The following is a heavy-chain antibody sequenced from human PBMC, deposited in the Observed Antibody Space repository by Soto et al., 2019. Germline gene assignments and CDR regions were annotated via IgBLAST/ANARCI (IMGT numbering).Heavy chain of an antibody. V-gene: IGHV4-59*01. CDR1: GGSISSYS. CDR2: IYYSGNT. J-gene: IGHJ5*02. Sequence: PSETLSLTCTVSGGSISSYSWNWTRQPPGKGLEWIGYIYYSGNTNYNPSLKSRVTISVDTSKNQFSLKLSSVTAADTAVYYCARGGHRLNWFDPWGQGTLVTVSS. CDR3: ARGGHRLNWFDP.